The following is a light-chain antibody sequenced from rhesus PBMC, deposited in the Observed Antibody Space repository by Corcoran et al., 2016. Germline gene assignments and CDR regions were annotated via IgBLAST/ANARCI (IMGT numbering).Light chain of an antibody. CDR3: QQSSNLWT. J-gene: IGKJ1*01. V-gene: IGKV3-24*04. CDR2: GAS. CDR1: QSVGSY. Sequence: ETVVTQSPATLSLSPGERATLSCRASQSVGSYLAWYQQKPGQAPRLLIYGASSRATGIPDRFRGSGVGTDFTLTISSLEPEDVGVYYCQQSSNLWTFGQGTKVEIK.